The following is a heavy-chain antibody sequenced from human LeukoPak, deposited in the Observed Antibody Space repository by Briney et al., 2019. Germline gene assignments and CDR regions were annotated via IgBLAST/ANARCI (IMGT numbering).Heavy chain of an antibody. J-gene: IGHJ4*02. V-gene: IGHV3-74*01. CDR1: GFTFSSYW. Sequence: GGSLRLSCAASGFTFSSYWMHWVRQAPGKGLVWVSRINSGGSITAYADSVKGRFTISRDNAKNTLYLQMNSLTAEDTAVYYCARVGNGNPFDCWGQGTLVTVSS. CDR3: ARVGNGNPFDC. CDR2: INSGGSIT.